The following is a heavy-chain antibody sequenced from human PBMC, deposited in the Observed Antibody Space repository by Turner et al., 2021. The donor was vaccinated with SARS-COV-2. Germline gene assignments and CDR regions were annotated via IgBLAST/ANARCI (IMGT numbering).Heavy chain of an antibody. V-gene: IGHV3-48*01. J-gene: IGHJ4*02. Sequence: VQLVAPRGGFVQPRGSLRLSCAASGFTFSSYSMNWVRQARGKGLEWVAYISSSSSTTYYADSVKGRFTISRDNAMNSLYVQMNSLRAEDTAVYYCARDLGSIAVDNWGQGTLVTVSS. CDR2: ISSSSSTT. D-gene: IGHD6-19*01. CDR3: ARDLGSIAVDN. CDR1: GFTFSSYS.